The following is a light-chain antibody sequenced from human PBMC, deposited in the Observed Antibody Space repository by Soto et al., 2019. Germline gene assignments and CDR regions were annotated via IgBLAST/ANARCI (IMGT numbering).Light chain of an antibody. V-gene: IGKV2-28*01. CDR1: QSLLHSNGYKY. Sequence: DIVMTQSPLSLPVPPGEPASISCRSSQSLLHSNGYKYLNWYLQKPGQSPLLLIYLTSTRASGVPDRFSGSVSGTDCTMKISKVEADDGGVYYCMQALQSPFTFGPGTKVYIK. CDR2: LTS. J-gene: IGKJ3*01. CDR3: MQALQSPFT.